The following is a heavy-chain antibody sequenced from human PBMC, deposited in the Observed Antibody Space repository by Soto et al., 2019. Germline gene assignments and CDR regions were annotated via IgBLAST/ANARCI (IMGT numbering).Heavy chain of an antibody. D-gene: IGHD3-3*01. V-gene: IGHV3-30*18. Sequence: GGSLRLSCAASGFTFSSYGMHWVRQAPGKGLEWVAVISYDGSNKYYADSVKGRFTISRDNSKNTLYLQMNGLRAEDTAVYYCAKDSIPEHYDFWSGPSSWGQGTLVTVSS. CDR1: GFTFSSYG. CDR3: AKDSIPEHYDFWSGPSS. J-gene: IGHJ5*02. CDR2: ISYDGSNK.